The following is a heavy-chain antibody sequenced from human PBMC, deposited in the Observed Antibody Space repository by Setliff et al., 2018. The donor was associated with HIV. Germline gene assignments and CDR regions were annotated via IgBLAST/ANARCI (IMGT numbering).Heavy chain of an antibody. V-gene: IGHV4-39*07. CDR1: GDSITSGSSY. J-gene: IGHJ5*02. CDR3: TRGGRVAGIGVWGSWFDP. Sequence: PSETLSLTCSVSGDSITSGSSYWVWIRQPPGTGLEYIGNIYYNGSSYHNPPLKSRVTISVDTSKNQFSLKLRSVTAADTAVYYCTRGGRVAGIGVWGSWFDPWGQGTLVTVSS. CDR2: IYYNGSS. D-gene: IGHD6-19*01.